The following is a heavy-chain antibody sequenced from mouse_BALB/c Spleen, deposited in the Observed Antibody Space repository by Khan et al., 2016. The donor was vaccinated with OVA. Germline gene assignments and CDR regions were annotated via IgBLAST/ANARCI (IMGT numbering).Heavy chain of an antibody. Sequence: VQLKQSGAELVRPGVSVKLSCKASGYTFTSYWMHWIKQRPEQGLERIGEINPSNGGTNYNEKFKSKATLTVDKSSSTAYMQLSSLTSEDSAVYYCARWHDWDEAWFAYWGQGTLVTVSA. J-gene: IGHJ3*01. CDR3: ARWHDWDEAWFAY. V-gene: IGHV1S81*02. CDR2: INPSNGGT. D-gene: IGHD4-1*01. CDR1: GYTFTSYW.